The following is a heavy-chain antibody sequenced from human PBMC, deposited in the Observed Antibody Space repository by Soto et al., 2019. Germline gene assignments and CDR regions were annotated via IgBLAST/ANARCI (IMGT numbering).Heavy chain of an antibody. Sequence: SETLSLTCTVSGGSISNYYWSWIRQPPGRGLEWIGHIFYSGSTNYNPALKSRVTISVDTSKSQFSLKLSSMTAADTAVYYCAKDSGYNYGYFRWFDPWGQGTLVTVSS. D-gene: IGHD5-18*01. V-gene: IGHV4-59*01. CDR3: AKDSGYNYGYFRWFDP. J-gene: IGHJ5*02. CDR1: GGSISNYY. CDR2: IFYSGST.